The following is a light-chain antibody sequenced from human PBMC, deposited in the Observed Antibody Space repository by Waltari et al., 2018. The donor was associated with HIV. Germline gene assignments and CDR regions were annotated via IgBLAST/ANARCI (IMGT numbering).Light chain of an antibody. Sequence: QSALTQPPSASGSPGQSVTISCTGTSSDVGGYNYVSWYHQHPGKAPKLMIYEVSKRHSGVPDRVFGSKSGNTASLTVSGLQAEDEADYYCSSYAGSNNFDVVFGGGTKLTVL. CDR1: SSDVGGYNY. J-gene: IGLJ2*01. CDR3: SSYAGSNNFDVV. CDR2: EVS. V-gene: IGLV2-8*01.